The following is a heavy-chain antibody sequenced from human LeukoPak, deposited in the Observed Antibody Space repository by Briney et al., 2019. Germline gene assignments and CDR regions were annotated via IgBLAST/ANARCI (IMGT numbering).Heavy chain of an antibody. D-gene: IGHD6-19*01. CDR2: IYSGGST. CDR1: GFTVSSNY. V-gene: IGHV3-66*01. J-gene: IGHJ4*02. CDR3: ARAHRSGWYIDY. Sequence: PGGSLRLSCAASGFTVSSNYMSWVRQAPGKGLEWVSVIYSGGSTYYADSVKGRFTISRDNSKNTLYLQMNGLRAEDTAVYYCARAHRSGWYIDYWGQGTLVTVSS.